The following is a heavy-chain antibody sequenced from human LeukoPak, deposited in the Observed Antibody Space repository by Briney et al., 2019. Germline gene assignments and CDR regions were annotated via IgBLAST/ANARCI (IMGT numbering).Heavy chain of an antibody. V-gene: IGHV3-23*01. CDR3: AKPRETGGDGVRTAFDI. J-gene: IGHJ3*02. Sequence: GGSLRLSCAASGFTFSSYAMSWVRQAPGKGLEWVSAISGSGGSTYYADFVKGRFTISRDNSKNTLYLQMNSLRAEDTAVYYCAKPRETGGDGVRTAFDIWGQGTMVTVSS. D-gene: IGHD2-21*02. CDR2: ISGSGGST. CDR1: GFTFSSYA.